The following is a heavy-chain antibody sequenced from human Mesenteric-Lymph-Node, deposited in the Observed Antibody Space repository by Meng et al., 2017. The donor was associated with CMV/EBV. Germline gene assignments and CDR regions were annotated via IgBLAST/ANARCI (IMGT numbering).Heavy chain of an antibody. D-gene: IGHD2-2*01. CDR2: IYSGGSST. V-gene: IGHV3-23*03. CDR3: ARVSSTNQMGAFDI. Sequence: GESLKISCAASGFTFSSYAMSWVRQAPGKGLEWVSVIYSGGSSTYYADSVKGRFTISRDNAKTSLYLEMNGLRAVDTALYHCARVSSTNQMGAFDIWGQGTMVTVSS. J-gene: IGHJ3*02. CDR1: GFTFSSYA.